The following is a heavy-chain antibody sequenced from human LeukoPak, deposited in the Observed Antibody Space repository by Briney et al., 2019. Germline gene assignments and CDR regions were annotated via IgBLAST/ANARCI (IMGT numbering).Heavy chain of an antibody. V-gene: IGHV2-5*01. CDR2: IYWNNNK. J-gene: IGHJ4*02. Sequence: SVPTLVNPTQTLTLTCTSSGFSLRTSEVGVGWIRHPQGKPLNRLPLIYWNNNKRYSPSLKSRLTITKDTSKNQVVLTMTNMDPVDTATYYCAHGTMDIVVVPAAREVATIFDYWGQGTLVTVSS. CDR3: AHGTMDIVVVPAAREVATIFDY. D-gene: IGHD2-2*03. CDR1: GFSLRTSEVG.